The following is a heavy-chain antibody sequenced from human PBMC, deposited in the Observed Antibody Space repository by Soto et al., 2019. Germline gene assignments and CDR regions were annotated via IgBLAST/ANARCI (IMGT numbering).Heavy chain of an antibody. CDR3: AKCEFSFGPNSLYYFDY. Sequence: EVQLVESGGDLVQPGGSLRLSCAASGFTVSSHYMNWVRQAPGKGLEWVSLIQSGGSTFYADSVKGRFAISRDNSKNTLYLQMNSLRAEDTAVYYCAKCEFSFGPNSLYYFDYWGQGTLVAVSS. D-gene: IGHD5-18*01. V-gene: IGHV3-66*01. J-gene: IGHJ4*02. CDR1: GFTVSSHY. CDR2: IQSGGST.